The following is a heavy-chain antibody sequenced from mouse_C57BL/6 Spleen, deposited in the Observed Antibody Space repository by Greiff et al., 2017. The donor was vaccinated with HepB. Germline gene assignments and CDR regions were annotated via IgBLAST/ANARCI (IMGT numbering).Heavy chain of an antibody. CDR3: ARTPSYYYGSSPFAY. Sequence: QVQLQQPGAELVKPGASVKLSCKASGYTFTSYWMQWVKQRPGQGLEWIGEIDPSDSYTNYNQKFKGKATLTVDTSSSTAYMQLSSLTSEDSAVYYCARTPSYYYGSSPFAYWGQGTLVTVSA. CDR1: GYTFTSYW. V-gene: IGHV1-50*01. D-gene: IGHD1-1*01. J-gene: IGHJ3*01. CDR2: IDPSDSYT.